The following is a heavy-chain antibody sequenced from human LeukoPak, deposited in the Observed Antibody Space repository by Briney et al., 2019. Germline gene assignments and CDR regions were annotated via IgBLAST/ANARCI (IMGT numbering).Heavy chain of an antibody. D-gene: IGHD6-19*01. J-gene: IGHJ4*02. CDR3: ARETSLAGFASGLGFNY. CDR1: GGSISGWY. V-gene: IGHV4-59*01. CDR2: IYGGGYT. Sequence: SSETLSLTCTVSGGSISGWYWSWIRQPPGKGLEWIGYIYGGGYTNYNPSLKSRATMSIDTSKNHFSLKLTSVTAADTATYYCARETSLAGFASGLGFNYWGQGILVTVSS.